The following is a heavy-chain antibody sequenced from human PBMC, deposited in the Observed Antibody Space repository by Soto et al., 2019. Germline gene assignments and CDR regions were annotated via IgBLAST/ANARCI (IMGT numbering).Heavy chain of an antibody. CDR2: IYYSGST. Sequence: QVQLQESGPGLVKPSETLSLTCTVSGGSVSSGSYYWSWIRQPPGKGLEWIGYIYYSGSTNYNPSPKSRVTISVDTSKNQFSLKLSSVTAADTAVYYCARGLYYDSSGYEDWGQGTLVTVSS. CDR1: GGSVSSGSYY. J-gene: IGHJ4*02. V-gene: IGHV4-61*01. D-gene: IGHD3-22*01. CDR3: ARGLYYDSSGYED.